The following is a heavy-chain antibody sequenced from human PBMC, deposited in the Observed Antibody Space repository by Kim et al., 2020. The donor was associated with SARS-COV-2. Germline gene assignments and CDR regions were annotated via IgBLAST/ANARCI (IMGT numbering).Heavy chain of an antibody. V-gene: IGHV1-2*02. CDR1: GYTFTGYY. CDR3: ARDDIVVVPAVHDELNYYYYYMDV. J-gene: IGHJ6*03. CDR2: INPNSGGT. Sequence: ASVKVSCKASGYTFTGYYMHWVRQAPGQGLEWMGWINPNSGGTNYAQKFQGRVTMTRDTSISTAYMELSRLRSDDTAVYYCARDDIVVVPAVHDELNYYYYYMDVWGKGTTVTVSS. D-gene: IGHD2-2*01.